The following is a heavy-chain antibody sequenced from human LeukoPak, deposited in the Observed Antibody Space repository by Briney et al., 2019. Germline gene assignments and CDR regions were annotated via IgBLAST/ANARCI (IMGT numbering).Heavy chain of an antibody. CDR1: GFTFSSYS. V-gene: IGHV3-48*01. Sequence: PGGSLRLSCAASGFTFSSYSMNWVRQAPGKGLEWVSYVSRSSTTIYYADSVKGRFTISRDNSKNTLYLQMNSLRAEDTAVYYCARDRARDGGTLDYWGQGTLVTVSS. D-gene: IGHD1-14*01. CDR3: ARDRARDGGTLDY. J-gene: IGHJ4*02. CDR2: VSRSSTTI.